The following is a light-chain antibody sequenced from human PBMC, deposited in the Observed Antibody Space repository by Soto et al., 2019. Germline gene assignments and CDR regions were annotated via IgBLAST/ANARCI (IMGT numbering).Light chain of an antibody. Sequence: EIVLTQSPGTLSLSPGDRATLSCRASHSINTSFLAWFQQKPGQAPRLLIYAASTRATGIPDRFSGSASETDFTLTINRLEPEDFAVYYCQQYGSSPHTFGQGTKVDIK. CDR2: AAS. V-gene: IGKV3-20*01. J-gene: IGKJ1*01. CDR1: HSINTSF. CDR3: QQYGSSPHT.